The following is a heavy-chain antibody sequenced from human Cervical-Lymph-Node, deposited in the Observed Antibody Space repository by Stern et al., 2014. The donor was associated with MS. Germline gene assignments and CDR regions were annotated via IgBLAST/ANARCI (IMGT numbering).Heavy chain of an antibody. D-gene: IGHD3-16*01. Sequence: VQLVESGADVKKPGASVKVSCKTSGHTFTNFSVHWVRQAPGQGLEWVGLLSPSTNKTTYAQKLRGRVTMTTDTSTSIVYMELRSLRSDDTAFYYCASPFPYATWGQGTLVTVSS. CDR3: ASPFPYAT. CDR2: LSPSTNKT. CDR1: GHTFTNFS. J-gene: IGHJ4*02. V-gene: IGHV1-46*01.